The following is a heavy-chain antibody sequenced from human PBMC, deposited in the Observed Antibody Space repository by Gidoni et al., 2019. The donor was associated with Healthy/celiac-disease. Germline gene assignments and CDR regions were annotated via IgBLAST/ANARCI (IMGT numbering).Heavy chain of an antibody. CDR2: IRSKAYGGTT. V-gene: IGHV3-49*03. Sequence: EVQLVASGGGLVQPGRSLRLSCTASGFTFGDYAMSWFRQAPGKGLEWVGFIRSKAYGGTTEYAASVKGRFTISRDDSKSIAYLQMNSLKTEDTAVYYCTRDGGSGSYWFDPWGQGTLVTVSS. CDR3: TRDGGSGSYWFDP. CDR1: GFTFGDYA. D-gene: IGHD3-10*01. J-gene: IGHJ5*02.